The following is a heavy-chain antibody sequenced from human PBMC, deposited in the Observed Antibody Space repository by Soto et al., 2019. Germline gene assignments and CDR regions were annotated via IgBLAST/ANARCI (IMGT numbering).Heavy chain of an antibody. D-gene: IGHD2-15*01. CDR3: AKKGCSGSGCQPPLFDY. CDR1: GFTFSNVW. Sequence: PGGSLRLSCAASGFTFSNVWMNWVRQAPGEGLEWVGRIKSQADGGTIVYATPVKGRFTISRDDSKNTLYLQMNSLTTEDTAVYYCAKKGCSGSGCQPPLFDYWGQGTLVTVSS. CDR2: IKSQADGGTI. J-gene: IGHJ4*02. V-gene: IGHV3-15*07.